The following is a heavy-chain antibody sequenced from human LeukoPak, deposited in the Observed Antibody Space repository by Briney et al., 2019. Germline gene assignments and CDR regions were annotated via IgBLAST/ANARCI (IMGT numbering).Heavy chain of an antibody. CDR3: ARGPLAGMGSYFDY. Sequence: GASVKVSCKASGYTFTVYYMHWVRQAPGQGLEWMGGINPNSGGTNYAQEFQGRVTMTRDTSISTAYMDLSRLRSDDTAVYYCARGPLAGMGSYFDYWGQGTLVTVSS. J-gene: IGHJ4*02. V-gene: IGHV1-2*02. CDR2: INPNSGGT. CDR1: GYTFTVYY. D-gene: IGHD6-19*01.